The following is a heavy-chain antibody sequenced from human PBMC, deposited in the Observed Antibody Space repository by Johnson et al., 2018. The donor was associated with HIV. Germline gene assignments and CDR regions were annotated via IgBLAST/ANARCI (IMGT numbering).Heavy chain of an antibody. Sequence: VQLVESGGSVVRPGGSLRLSCAASGFTFDDYAMHWVRQAPGQGLEWVSGISWNSGSIGYADSVTGRFTISRDNAKNSLYLQMNSLRAEDTALYYCAKVWAVAGRGTHDAFDIWGQGTMVTVSS. CDR2: ISWNSGSI. J-gene: IGHJ3*02. CDR3: AKVWAVAGRGTHDAFDI. CDR1: GFTFDDYA. V-gene: IGHV3-9*01. D-gene: IGHD6-19*01.